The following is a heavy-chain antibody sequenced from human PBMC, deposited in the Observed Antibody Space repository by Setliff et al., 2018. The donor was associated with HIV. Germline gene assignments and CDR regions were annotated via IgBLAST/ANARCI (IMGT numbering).Heavy chain of an antibody. CDR3: ASRPYGSQYYYNIFFDY. CDR2: VNDGGNI. D-gene: IGHD3-10*01. V-gene: IGHV4-34*01. Sequence: PSETLSLTCAVYGGSFSGYYWNWIRQSPRKRLEWIGEVNDGGNINYNPSLKSRVTISVDTSKNQFSLKLSSVTAADTAVYHCASRPYGSQYYYNIFFDYWGQGTLVTVSS. J-gene: IGHJ4*02. CDR1: GGSFSGYY.